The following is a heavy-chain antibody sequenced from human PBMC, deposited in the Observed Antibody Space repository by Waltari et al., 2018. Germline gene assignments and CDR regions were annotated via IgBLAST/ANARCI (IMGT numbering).Heavy chain of an antibody. CDR2: IKADGSGA. V-gene: IGHV3-74*01. CDR1: GFTFSEFS. D-gene: IGHD2-15*01. CDR3: ANHRPGSYGMDV. Sequence: EGQLVESGGGLVQPGGSLRLSCLASGFTFSEFSMHWVRQAPGKGLVWVSRIKADGSGATDADSVWGRFTSSRDNTKSTLYLQMNRLRVDDPAVYYCANHRPGSYGMDVWGHGTTVTVSS. J-gene: IGHJ6*02.